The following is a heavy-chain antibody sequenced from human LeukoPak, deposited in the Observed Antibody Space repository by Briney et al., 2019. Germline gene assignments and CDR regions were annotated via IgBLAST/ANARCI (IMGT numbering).Heavy chain of an antibody. V-gene: IGHV3-7*01. D-gene: IGHD1-26*01. Sequence: GGFLRLSCAASGFTFSSYWMSWVRQAPGKGLEWVANIKQDGSEKYYVDSVKGRFTISRDNAKNSLYLQMNSLRAEDTAVYYCARDKSGSYSDYWGQGTLVTVSS. CDR2: IKQDGSEK. CDR3: ARDKSGSYSDY. J-gene: IGHJ4*02. CDR1: GFTFSSYW.